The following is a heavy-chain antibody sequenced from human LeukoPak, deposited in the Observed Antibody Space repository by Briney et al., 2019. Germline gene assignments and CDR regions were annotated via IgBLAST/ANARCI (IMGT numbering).Heavy chain of an antibody. CDR1: GGSISSSSYY. Sequence: SETLSLTCTVSGGSISSSSYYWGWIRQPPGKGLEWIGSIYYSGSTYYNPSLKSRVTISVDTSKNQFSLKLGSVTAADTAVYYCARRVDYYYYMDVWGKGTTVTVSS. V-gene: IGHV4-39*07. D-gene: IGHD2-15*01. CDR3: ARRVDYYYYMDV. CDR2: IYYSGST. J-gene: IGHJ6*03.